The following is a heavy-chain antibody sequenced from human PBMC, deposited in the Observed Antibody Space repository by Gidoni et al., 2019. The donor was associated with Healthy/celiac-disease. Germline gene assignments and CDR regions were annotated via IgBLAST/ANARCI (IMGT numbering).Heavy chain of an antibody. CDR1: AFTFSSYG. Sequence: QVQQVESGGGVVQPGRSLRIPCAASAFTFSSYGMTWVRQATGKGLAWVAVIWYDGSNKYYADSVKGRFTISRDNSKNTLYLQMNSLRAEDTAVYYCARGGYSSGWYYFDYWGQGTLVTVSS. CDR2: IWYDGSNK. J-gene: IGHJ4*02. CDR3: ARGGYSSGWYYFDY. D-gene: IGHD6-19*01. V-gene: IGHV3-33*01.